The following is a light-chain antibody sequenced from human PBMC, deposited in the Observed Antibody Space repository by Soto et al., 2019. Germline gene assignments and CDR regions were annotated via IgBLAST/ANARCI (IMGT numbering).Light chain of an antibody. V-gene: IGKV1-39*01. J-gene: IGKJ2*01. CDR2: AAS. CDR1: QSVGSL. CDR3: QQSSSLPYT. Sequence: DIQMTQSPSSLSASVGDRVTITCRASQSVGSLLNWFQQKPGKAPKLLIYAASALQSGAPSRFSGSGAGTVFTLIISSLQPEDFATYYCQQSSSLPYTVGQGTKVEI.